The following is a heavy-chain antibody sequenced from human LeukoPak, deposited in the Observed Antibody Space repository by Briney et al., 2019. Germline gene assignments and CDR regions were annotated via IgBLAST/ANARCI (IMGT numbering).Heavy chain of an antibody. CDR3: ARDSGTTRAFDI. CDR1: GGTFSSYA. J-gene: IGHJ3*02. D-gene: IGHD1-1*01. Sequence: PVKVSCKASGGTFSSYAISWVRQAPGQGLEWMGGIIPIFGTANYAQKFQGRVTITTDESTSTAYMELSSLRSEDTAVYYCARDSGTTRAFDIWGQGTMVTVSS. V-gene: IGHV1-69*05. CDR2: IIPIFGTA.